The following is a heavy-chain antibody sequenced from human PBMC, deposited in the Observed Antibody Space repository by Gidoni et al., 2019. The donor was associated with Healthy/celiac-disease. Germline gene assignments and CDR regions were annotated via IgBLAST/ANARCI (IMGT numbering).Heavy chain of an antibody. CDR2: ISYDGSNK. Sequence: QVQLVESGVGVVQPGRSLRLSCAASGFTFSSYAMHWVRQAPGQGLAWVAVISYDGSNKYYADSVKGRFTISRDNSKNTLYLQMNSLRAEDTAVYYCARGPEAYCSGGSCYGKFDYWGQGTLVTVSS. CDR1: GFTFSSYA. D-gene: IGHD2-15*01. CDR3: ARGPEAYCSGGSCYGKFDY. V-gene: IGHV3-30*04. J-gene: IGHJ4*02.